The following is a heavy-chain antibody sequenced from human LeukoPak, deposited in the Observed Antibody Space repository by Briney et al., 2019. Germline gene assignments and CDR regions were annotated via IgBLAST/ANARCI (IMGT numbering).Heavy chain of an antibody. J-gene: IGHJ4*02. CDR2: ISVYNGHT. CDR1: GYTFTDFA. CDR3: ARNGDPGPYYFDF. Sequence: GASVKVSCKASGYTFTDFAMSWVRQAPGQGLEWRGKISVYNGHTNSVQKFQGRVTMTRDTSTSTAYMELMSLRPDDTAVYFCARNGDPGPYYFDFWGQGTLVTVSS. V-gene: IGHV1-18*01. D-gene: IGHD2-21*02.